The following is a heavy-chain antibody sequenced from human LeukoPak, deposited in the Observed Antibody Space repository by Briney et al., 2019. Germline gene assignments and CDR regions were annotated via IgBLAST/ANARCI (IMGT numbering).Heavy chain of an antibody. Sequence: GASVKVSCEASGYTFTNYGINWVRQAPGQGLEWMGWISAYNGNTHYAQKLQGRVTMTTDTSTSTAYMELRSLRSDDTAVYYCAREGSYYYCYMDVWGKGTTVTVSS. J-gene: IGHJ6*03. CDR2: ISAYNGNT. D-gene: IGHD2-15*01. CDR1: GYTFTNYG. V-gene: IGHV1-18*01. CDR3: AREGSYYYCYMDV.